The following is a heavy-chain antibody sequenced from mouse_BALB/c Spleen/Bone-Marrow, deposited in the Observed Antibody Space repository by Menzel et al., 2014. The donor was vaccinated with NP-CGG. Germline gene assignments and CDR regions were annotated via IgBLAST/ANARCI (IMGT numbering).Heavy chain of an antibody. CDR2: IDPENGDT. CDR1: GFNIKDYY. V-gene: IGHV14-4*02. D-gene: IGHD2-1*01. CDR3: NVWDGNYFFDY. Sequence: VTLKVCGAELVRSGASVKLSCTASGFNIKDYYMHWVKQRPEQGLEWIGWIDPENGDTEYAPKFQGKATMTADTSSNTAYLQLSSLTSEDTAVYYCNVWDGNYFFDYWGQGTTLTVSS. J-gene: IGHJ2*01.